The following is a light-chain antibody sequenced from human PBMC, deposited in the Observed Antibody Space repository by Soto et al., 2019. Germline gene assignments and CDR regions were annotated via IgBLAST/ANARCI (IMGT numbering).Light chain of an antibody. CDR1: SSNVGRNA. J-gene: IGLJ3*02. CDR3: AAWDDSLNGVV. V-gene: IGLV1-44*01. Sequence: QSVLTQPPSASGTPGQRVTISCSGSSSNVGRNAVNWYQHLPGTAPKFLIYSNNQRPSGGPDRFSGSKSGTSASLAISGLQSEDDADYFCAAWDDSLNGVVFGGGTQLTVL. CDR2: SNN.